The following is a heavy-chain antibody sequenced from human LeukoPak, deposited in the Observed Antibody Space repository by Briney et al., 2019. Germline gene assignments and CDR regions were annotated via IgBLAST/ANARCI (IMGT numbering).Heavy chain of an antibody. J-gene: IGHJ4*02. D-gene: IGHD3-3*01. Sequence: SETLSLTCTVSGGSISSYYWSWIRQPPGKGLEWIGYVYYSGSTNYNPSLKSRVTISVDTSKSQFSLKLSSVTAADTAVYYCARAVADLYYFDYWGQGTLVTVSS. CDR1: GGSISSYY. V-gene: IGHV4-59*12. CDR3: ARAVADLYYFDY. CDR2: VYYSGST.